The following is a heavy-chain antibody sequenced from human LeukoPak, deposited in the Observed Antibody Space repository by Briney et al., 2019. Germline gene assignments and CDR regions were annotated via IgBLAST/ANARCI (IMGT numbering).Heavy chain of an antibody. V-gene: IGHV3-48*03. D-gene: IGHD3-10*01. CDR3: ARPNLRLLWFGELSSYWDY. CDR1: GFTFSSYE. CDR2: ISSSGSTI. J-gene: IGHJ4*02. Sequence: GGSLRLSCAASGFTFSSYEMNWVRQAPGKGLEWVSYISSSGSTIYYVNSVKGRFTISRDNSKNTLYLQMNSLRAEDTAVYYCARPNLRLLWFGELSSYWDYWGQGTLVTVSS.